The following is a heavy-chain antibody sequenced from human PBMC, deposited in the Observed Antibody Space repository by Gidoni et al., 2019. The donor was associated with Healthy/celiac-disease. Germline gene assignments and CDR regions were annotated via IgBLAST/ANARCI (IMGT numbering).Heavy chain of an antibody. CDR1: GFTFSSYA. CDR2: ISGSGGST. J-gene: IGHJ6*02. CDR3: AKETSGYDTLWYYYGMDV. Sequence: EVQLLESGGGLVQPGGSLRLSCAASGFTFSSYAMRWVRQAPGKGLEWVSAISGSGGSTYYADSVKGRFTISRDNSKNTLYLQMNSLRAEDTAVYYCAKETSGYDTLWYYYGMDVWGQGTTVTVSS. D-gene: IGHD5-12*01. V-gene: IGHV3-23*01.